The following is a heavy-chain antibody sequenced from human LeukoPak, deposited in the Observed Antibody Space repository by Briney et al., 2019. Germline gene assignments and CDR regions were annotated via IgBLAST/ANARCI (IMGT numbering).Heavy chain of an antibody. CDR2: IIPIFGTA. CDR3: ARETPDYYDSSGYDY. D-gene: IGHD3-22*01. V-gene: IGHV1-69*13. Sequence: SVKVSCKASGGTFSSYAISWVRQAPGQGPEWMGGIIPIFGTANYAQKFQGRVTITADESTSTAYMELSSLRSEDTAVYYCARETPDYYDSSGYDYWGQGTLVTVSS. CDR1: GGTFSSYA. J-gene: IGHJ4*02.